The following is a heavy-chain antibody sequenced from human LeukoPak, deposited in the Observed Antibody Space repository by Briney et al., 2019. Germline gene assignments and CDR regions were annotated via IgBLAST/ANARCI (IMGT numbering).Heavy chain of an antibody. Sequence: SETLSLTCTVSRGSISTYYWSWIRQPPGEGLEWIGYMHHSGSTNHNPYLKSRVTISLAPSKNQFSLNLSSVTAADTAVYYRARHGTGSASGFDIWGQGTLVTVSS. V-gene: IGHV4-59*08. J-gene: IGHJ3*02. D-gene: IGHD3/OR15-3a*01. CDR3: ARHGTGSASGFDI. CDR1: RGSISTYY. CDR2: MHHSGST.